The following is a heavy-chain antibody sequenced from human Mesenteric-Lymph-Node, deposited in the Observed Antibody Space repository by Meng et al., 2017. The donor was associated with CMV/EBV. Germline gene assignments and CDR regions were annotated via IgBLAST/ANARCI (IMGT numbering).Heavy chain of an antibody. V-gene: IGHV3-21*01. Sequence: GESLKISCAASGFTFSSYSMNWVRQAPGKGLEWVSSISSSSSYIYYADSVEGRFTISRDNAKNSLYLQMNSLRAEDTAVYYCARDLGSIVVVPAAISGDYYYYGMDVWGQGTTVTVSS. CDR1: GFTFSSYS. CDR2: ISSSSSYI. J-gene: IGHJ6*02. D-gene: IGHD2-2*01. CDR3: ARDLGSIVVVPAAISGDYYYYGMDV.